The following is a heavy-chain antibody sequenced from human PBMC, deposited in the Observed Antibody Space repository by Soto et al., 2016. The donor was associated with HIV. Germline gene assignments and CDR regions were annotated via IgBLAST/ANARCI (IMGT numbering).Heavy chain of an antibody. CDR1: GGTFGIHA. CDR3: ATDVVTSSVRSYLDV. CDR2: ILPIFSKR. D-gene: IGHD3-9*01. V-gene: IGHV1-69*14. Sequence: QVQVVQSGAEVKKPGSSVKVSCKVSGGTFGIHAINWVRQAPGQGLEWMGGILPIFSKRDYAQNFKGRLTLTADRSTNTVYMELKNLISEDTAIYYCATDVVTSSVRSYLDVWGIGTAVSVSS. J-gene: IGHJ6*03.